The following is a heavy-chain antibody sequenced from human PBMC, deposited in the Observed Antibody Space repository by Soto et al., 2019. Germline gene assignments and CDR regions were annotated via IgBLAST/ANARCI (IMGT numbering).Heavy chain of an antibody. CDR2: IYSNGDT. CDR3: ARISDSSPVAEAVGV. J-gene: IGHJ4*02. Sequence: EVQLVETGGGLIQPGGSLRLSCAASGFSVGSNYMTWVRQSPGKGLEGVSLIYSNGDTDYADSVKGRFSISRDNFKNPLYLQMNNRRAEDTAVYNCARISDSSPVAEAVGVRGRGPLFTGSS. V-gene: IGHV3-53*02. CDR1: GFSVGSNY. D-gene: IGHD2-8*01.